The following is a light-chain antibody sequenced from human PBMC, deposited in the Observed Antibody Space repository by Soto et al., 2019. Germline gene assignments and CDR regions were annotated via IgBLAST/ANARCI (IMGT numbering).Light chain of an antibody. CDR2: EVS. V-gene: IGLV2-14*01. Sequence: QSAMGQPASVSVSPGQSITMSWTATSSDFSDDNYVAWYEQHPDKAPKLMIYEVSNRASGVSKRFSCSTSGNTASLTISGLQAEDEADYYCRSFTTSTNYVFGTGTKVTVL. CDR3: RSFTTSTNYV. J-gene: IGLJ1*01. CDR1: SSDFSDDNY.